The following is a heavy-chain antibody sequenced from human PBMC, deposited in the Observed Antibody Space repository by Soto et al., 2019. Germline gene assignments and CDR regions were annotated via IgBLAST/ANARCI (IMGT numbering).Heavy chain of an antibody. V-gene: IGHV1-69*12. Sequence: QVQLVQSGAEVKKPGSSVKVSCKASGGTFSSYAISWVRQAPGQGLEWMGEIIPIFGTANYAQKFQGRVTITADESTSTAYMELSSLRSEDTAGYYCARDRGPSSGYYPYWFDPWGQGTLVNVSS. J-gene: IGHJ5*02. CDR3: ARDRGPSSGYYPYWFDP. D-gene: IGHD3-22*01. CDR2: IIPIFGTA. CDR1: GGTFSSYA.